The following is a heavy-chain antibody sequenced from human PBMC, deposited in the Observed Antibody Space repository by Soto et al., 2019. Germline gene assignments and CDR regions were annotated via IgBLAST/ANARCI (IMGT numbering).Heavy chain of an antibody. D-gene: IGHD3-10*01. V-gene: IGHV3-30*18. CDR2: ISYDGSNK. CDR1: GFTFSSYG. J-gene: IGHJ6*02. Sequence: QVQLVESGGGVVQPGRSLRLSCAASGFTFSSYGMHWVRQAPGKGLEWVAVISYDGSNKYYADSVKGRFTISRDNSKNTLYLQMNSLRAEDTAVYYCAKDGVLRWFGELLSPPPRYYCMDVWGQGTTVTVSS. CDR3: AKDGVLRWFGELLSPPPRYYCMDV.